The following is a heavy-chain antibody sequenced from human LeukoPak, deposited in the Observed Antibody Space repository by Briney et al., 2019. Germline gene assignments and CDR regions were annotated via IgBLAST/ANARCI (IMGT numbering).Heavy chain of an antibody. Sequence: PGGSLRLSCAVSGVIFSNYDIQWIRQVPGKGLTWLSLIRYDGIDKYYADSVKGRFTASRDKAKDTVYLQMNSLRTEDTALYYCAPRRNYGLFGVWGYGTMVSVSS. CDR1: GVIFSNYD. D-gene: IGHD3-3*01. CDR2: IRYDGIDK. J-gene: IGHJ3*01. CDR3: APRRNYGLFGV. V-gene: IGHV3-30*02.